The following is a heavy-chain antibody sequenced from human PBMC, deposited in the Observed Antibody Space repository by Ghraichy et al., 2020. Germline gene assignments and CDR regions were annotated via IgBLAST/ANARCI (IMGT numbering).Heavy chain of an antibody. J-gene: IGHJ5*02. CDR2: ITGGGGAD. Sequence: GGSLRLSCNTSGFTFSSYSMSWVRQAPGKGLEWVSVITGGGGADSYAEAVRGRFIISRDNSLNTVTLEMNSLRAEDTAIYYCVRAGYSSSFMHLDLWGQGTLVTVSS. CDR1: GFTFSSYS. CDR3: VRAGYSSSFMHLDL. D-gene: IGHD6-13*01. V-gene: IGHV3-23*01.